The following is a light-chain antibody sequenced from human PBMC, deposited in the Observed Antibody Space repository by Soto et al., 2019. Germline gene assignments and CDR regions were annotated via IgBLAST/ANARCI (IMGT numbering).Light chain of an antibody. V-gene: IGKV3-20*01. CDR1: QNVGRNY. CDR3: QQYGSSPPYT. Sequence: EIVLTQSPGTLSLSPGERATLSCRASQNVGRNYVAGYQQKPGQAPRLLIFAASGRVTGIPDRFSGSGSGTDFTLTITRLEPEYFALYFCQQYGSSPPYTFGQGTTLEIK. CDR2: AAS. J-gene: IGKJ2*01.